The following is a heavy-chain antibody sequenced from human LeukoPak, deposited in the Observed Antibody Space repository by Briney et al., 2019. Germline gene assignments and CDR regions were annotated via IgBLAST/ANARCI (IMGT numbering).Heavy chain of an antibody. Sequence: SETLSLTCAVYGGSFSGYYWGWIRQPPGKGLEWIGSIYYSGSTYYNPSLKSRVTISADTSKNQFSLKLSPVTAADTAVYYCARGSIMITFGGVSPFDYWGQGTLVTVSS. D-gene: IGHD3-16*01. CDR3: ARGSIMITFGGVSPFDY. V-gene: IGHV4-34*01. J-gene: IGHJ4*02. CDR2: IYYSGST. CDR1: GGSFSGYY.